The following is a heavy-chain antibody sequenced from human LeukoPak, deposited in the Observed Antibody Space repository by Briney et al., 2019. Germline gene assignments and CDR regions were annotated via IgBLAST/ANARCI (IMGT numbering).Heavy chain of an antibody. CDR3: ARGAYSYGPYDGLDI. D-gene: IGHD5-18*01. V-gene: IGHV3-30*02. CDR1: GFAFNTYG. Sequence: GGSLRLSCIASGFAFNTYGLHWVRQAPGKGLEWVAFINYDERKKNYIDSVKGRFTISRDNSRNTLYLEMNSLGAEDKAMYYCARGAYSYGPYDGLDICGPGTMVTVSS. J-gene: IGHJ3*02. CDR2: INYDERKK.